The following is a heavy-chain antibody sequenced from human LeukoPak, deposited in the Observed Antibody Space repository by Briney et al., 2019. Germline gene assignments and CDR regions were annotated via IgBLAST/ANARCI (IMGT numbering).Heavy chain of an antibody. J-gene: IGHJ4*02. Sequence: ASVKVSCKASGYTFTGYYMHWVRQAPGQGLEWMGWINPNSGGTNYAQKFQGRVTMTRDTSISTAYMELSRLRSDDTAVYYCARKGASFTVNPNFYYWGQGTLVTVSS. CDR2: INPNSGGT. V-gene: IGHV1-2*02. CDR3: ARKGASFTVNPNFYY. CDR1: GYTFTGYY. D-gene: IGHD4-17*01.